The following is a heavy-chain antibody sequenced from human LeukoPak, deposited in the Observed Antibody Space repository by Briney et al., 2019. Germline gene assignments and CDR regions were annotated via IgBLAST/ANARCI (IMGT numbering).Heavy chain of an antibody. Sequence: AESLRLSCAASGFTFSSYSMAWVRQAPGKGLEWVSSISSSRSYIYHADSVKGRFTICRDNATNSMYLQMNSLRAEDRAVCYCVRGGYYYDSSGYYYPYWGQGTLVTVSS. V-gene: IGHV3-21*01. CDR2: ISSSRSYI. D-gene: IGHD3-22*01. CDR1: GFTFSSYS. CDR3: VRGGYYYDSSGYYYPY. J-gene: IGHJ4*02.